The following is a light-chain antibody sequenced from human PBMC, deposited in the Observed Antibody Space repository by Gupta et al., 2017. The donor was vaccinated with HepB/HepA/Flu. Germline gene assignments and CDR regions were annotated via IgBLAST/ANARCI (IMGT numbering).Light chain of an antibody. CDR2: QDS. CDR3: QAWDSSIVV. CDR1: KLGDKY. V-gene: IGLV3-1*01. J-gene: IGLJ2*01. Sequence: SYELTHPPSVSVSPGQTASITCSGDKLGDKYACWYQQKPGQSPVLVIYQDSKRPSGIPERFSGSNSGNTATMTISGTQAMEEADYYCQAWDSSIVVLGGGTKLTVL.